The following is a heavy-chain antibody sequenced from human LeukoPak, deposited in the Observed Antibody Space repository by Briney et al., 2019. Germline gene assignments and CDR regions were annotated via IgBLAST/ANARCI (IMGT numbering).Heavy chain of an antibody. CDR3: TRNPDGRNWFDP. J-gene: IGHJ5*02. CDR1: GFTFSHHW. Sequence: GSLRLSCAASGFTFSHHWMHWLRQAPGKGLVWVSHISSDESSTTYADSVKGRFTISRDNRKNTLYLQMNSLRVEDTAMYYCTRNPDGRNWFDPWGQGTLVTVSS. V-gene: IGHV3-74*01. D-gene: IGHD1-14*01. CDR2: ISSDESST.